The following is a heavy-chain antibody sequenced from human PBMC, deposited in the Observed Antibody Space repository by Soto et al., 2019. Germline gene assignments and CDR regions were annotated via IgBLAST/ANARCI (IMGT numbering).Heavy chain of an antibody. CDR1: GFTSISSA. D-gene: IGHD3-16*02. V-gene: IGHV1-58*01. J-gene: IGHJ3*02. CDR3: AAVGLYPDAFDI. CDR2: IVLGSGNT. Sequence: GASVKVSCKASGFTSISSAVQWVRQLRGQRLEWIGWIVLGSGNTNYAQKFQERVTITRDMSTTTAYMELSSLRSEDTAVYYCAAVGLYPDAFDIWGQGTMVTVSS.